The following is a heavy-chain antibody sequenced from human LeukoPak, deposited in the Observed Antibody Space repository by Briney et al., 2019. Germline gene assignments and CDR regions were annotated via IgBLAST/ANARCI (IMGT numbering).Heavy chain of an antibody. Sequence: GGSLRLSCEASGFIFNTYWMHWVRQAPGKGLMWVARIYYDESTADYADSVKGRFTISRDNAKNTLSLHMSSLRAEDTAVYYCVRADIAARLRPGPGGVYYYMDVWGKGTTVTVSS. CDR2: IYYDESTA. V-gene: IGHV3-74*01. J-gene: IGHJ6*03. CDR3: VRADIAARLRPGPGGVYYYMDV. CDR1: GFIFNTYW. D-gene: IGHD6-6*01.